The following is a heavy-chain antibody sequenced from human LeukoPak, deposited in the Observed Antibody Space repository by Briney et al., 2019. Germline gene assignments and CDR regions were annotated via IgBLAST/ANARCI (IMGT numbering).Heavy chain of an antibody. Sequence: PGGSLRLSCAASGFTFSSYGMHWVRQAPGKGLEWVAFIRYDGSNKYYADSVKGRFTISRDNSKNTLYLQMNSLRAEDTAVYYCAKDWDYYYYYYMDVWGKGTTVTVSS. CDR3: AKDWDYYYYYYMDV. D-gene: IGHD1-26*01. CDR1: GFTFSSYG. J-gene: IGHJ6*03. V-gene: IGHV3-30*02. CDR2: IRYDGSNK.